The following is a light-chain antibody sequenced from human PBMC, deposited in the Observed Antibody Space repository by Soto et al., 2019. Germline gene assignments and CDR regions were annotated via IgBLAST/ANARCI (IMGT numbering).Light chain of an antibody. J-gene: IGLJ1*01. Sequence: QSVLTQPASVSGSPGQSITTSCTGTSSDIGSYNRVSWYQQPPGTAPKLIIYEVNNRPSGVPDRFSGSKSGNTASLTISGLRAEDEADYYCNSFTTSSTYVFGTGTKVTVL. CDR3: NSFTTSSTYV. V-gene: IGLV2-18*02. CDR2: EVN. CDR1: SSDIGSYNR.